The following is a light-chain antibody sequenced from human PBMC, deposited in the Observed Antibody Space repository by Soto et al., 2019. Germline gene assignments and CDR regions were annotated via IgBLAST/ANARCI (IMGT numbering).Light chain of an antibody. CDR2: GAT. J-gene: IGKJ2*01. Sequence: DIQMTQSPTSLSASVGDRVTITCRASQGISDYLNWFQQKPGKAPKVLIYGATSLQPGVPSRFSGSASGTDFTLTISSLQPEDFATYYCHQSFSTLGTFSQGTKVEI. V-gene: IGKV1-39*01. CDR3: HQSFSTLGT. CDR1: QGISDY.